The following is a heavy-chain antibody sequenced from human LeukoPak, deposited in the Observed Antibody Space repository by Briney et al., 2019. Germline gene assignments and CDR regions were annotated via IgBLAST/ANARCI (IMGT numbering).Heavy chain of an antibody. CDR1: GGSFSGYY. V-gene: IGHV4-34*01. CDR2: INHSGST. Sequence: PSETLSLTCAVYGGSFSGYYWSWIRQPPGKGLEWIGEINHSGSTNYNPSLKSRVTISVDTSKNQFSLNLSSVTAADTAVYYCARRLLGYCSGGSCYSGYFQHWGQGTLVTVPS. J-gene: IGHJ1*01. D-gene: IGHD2-15*01. CDR3: ARRLLGYCSGGSCYSGYFQH.